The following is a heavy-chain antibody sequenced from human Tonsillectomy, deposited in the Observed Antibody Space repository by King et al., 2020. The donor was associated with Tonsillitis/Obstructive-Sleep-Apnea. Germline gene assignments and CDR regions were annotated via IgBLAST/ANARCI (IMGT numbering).Heavy chain of an antibody. V-gene: IGHV3-11*06. J-gene: IGHJ4*02. CDR2: ISSSSSYT. Sequence: VQLVESGGGLVKPGGSLRLSCAASGFTFSDYYMSWIRQAPGKGLEWASYISSSSSYTNYADSVKGRFTISRDNAKNSLYLQMNSLRAEDTAVYYCARWSGGSLYYFDYWGQGTLVTVSS. CDR3: ARWSGGSLYYFDY. CDR1: GFTFSDYY. D-gene: IGHD2-15*01.